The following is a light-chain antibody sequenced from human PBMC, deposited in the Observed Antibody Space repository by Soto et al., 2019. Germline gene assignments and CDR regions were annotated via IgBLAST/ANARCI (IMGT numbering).Light chain of an antibody. V-gene: IGLV2-14*01. J-gene: IGLJ2*01. CDR2: EVS. CDR3: ISYTSGSLVV. Sequence: QSALAQPASVSGSPGQSITISCTGTSSDVGGYNYVSWYQHHPGKAPKLMIYEVSNRPSGVSNRFSGSKSGNTASLTISGLQADDEADYFCISYTSGSLVVFGGGTKLTVL. CDR1: SSDVGGYNY.